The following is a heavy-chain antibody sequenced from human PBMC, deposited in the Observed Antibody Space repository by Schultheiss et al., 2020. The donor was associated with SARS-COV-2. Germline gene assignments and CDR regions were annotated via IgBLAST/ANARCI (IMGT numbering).Heavy chain of an antibody. CDR2: IYYSGST. Sequence: SETLSLTCTVSGGSISSGGYYWSWIRQHPGQGLEWIGSIYYSGSTYYNPSLKSRVTISVDTSKNQFSLQLNSVTPEDTAVYYCARGGGGYSYGPYYYGMDVWGQGTTVTVSS. CDR1: GGSISSGGYY. V-gene: IGHV4-39*01. J-gene: IGHJ6*02. CDR3: ARGGGGYSYGPYYYGMDV. D-gene: IGHD5-18*01.